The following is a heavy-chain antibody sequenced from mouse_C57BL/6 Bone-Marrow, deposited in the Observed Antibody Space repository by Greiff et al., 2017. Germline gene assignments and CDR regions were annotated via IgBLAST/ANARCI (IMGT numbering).Heavy chain of an antibody. J-gene: IGHJ4*01. V-gene: IGHV1-80*01. CDR3: ASPMDDYDLYYAMDY. CDR2: IYPGDGDT. Sequence: HVQLQPSWAELVKPGASVKISCKASGYAFSSYWMNWVKQRPGKGLEWIGQIYPGDGDTNYNGKFKGKATLTADKSSSTAYMQLSSLTSEDSAVYFCASPMDDYDLYYAMDYWGQGTSVTVSS. CDR1: GYAFSSYW. D-gene: IGHD2-4*01.